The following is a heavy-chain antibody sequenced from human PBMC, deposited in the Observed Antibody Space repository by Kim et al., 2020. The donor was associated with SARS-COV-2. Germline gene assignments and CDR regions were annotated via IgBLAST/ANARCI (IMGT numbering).Heavy chain of an antibody. D-gene: IGHD3-22*01. Sequence: FQGQVTISADKSISTAYLQWSSLKASDTAMYYCARHPYDSSGYYYYFDYWGQGTLVTVSS. CDR3: ARHPYDSSGYYYYFDY. J-gene: IGHJ4*02. V-gene: IGHV5-51*01.